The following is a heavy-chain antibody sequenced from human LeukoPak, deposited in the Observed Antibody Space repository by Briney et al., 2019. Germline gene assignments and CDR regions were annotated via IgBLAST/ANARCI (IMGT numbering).Heavy chain of an antibody. CDR3: ARHGGTTYYDFWSGYPLLDY. CDR2: ISSSGSTI. J-gene: IGHJ4*02. CDR1: GFTFSDYY. D-gene: IGHD3-3*01. Sequence: GGFLRLSCAASGFTFSDYYMSWIRQAPGKGLEWVSYISSSGSTIYYADSVKGRFTISRDNSKNTLYLQMNSLRAEDTAVYYCARHGGTTYYDFWSGYPLLDYWGQGTLVTVSS. V-gene: IGHV3-11*04.